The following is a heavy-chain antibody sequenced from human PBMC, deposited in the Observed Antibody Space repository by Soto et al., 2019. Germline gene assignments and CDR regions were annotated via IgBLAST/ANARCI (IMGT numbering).Heavy chain of an antibody. Sequence: SETLSLTCTVSGGSVTSISSRNYYWGWIRQPPGKGLEWIGNIYYTGSTYYNPSLKSRVTISLGTSKNQFSLKLTSVTAADTAVYYCARHDYVGHSDYWGQGTLVTVSS. CDR1: GGSVTSISSRNYY. CDR3: ARHDYVGHSDY. CDR2: IYYTGST. J-gene: IGHJ4*02. D-gene: IGHD4-17*01. V-gene: IGHV4-39*01.